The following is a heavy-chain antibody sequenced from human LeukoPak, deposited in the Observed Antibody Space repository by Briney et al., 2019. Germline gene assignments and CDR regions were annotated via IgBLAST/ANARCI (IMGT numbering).Heavy chain of an antibody. CDR3: AKDTPGRGVVVPAAIFDY. V-gene: IGHV3-23*01. D-gene: IGHD2-2*01. CDR2: ISGSGGST. Sequence: GGSLRLSCAASGFTFDDYAMHWVRQAPGKGLEWVSAISGSGGSTYYADSVKGRFTISRDNSKNTLYLQMNSLRAEDTAVYYCAKDTPGRGVVVPAAIFDYWGQGTLVTVSS. CDR1: GFTFDDYA. J-gene: IGHJ4*02.